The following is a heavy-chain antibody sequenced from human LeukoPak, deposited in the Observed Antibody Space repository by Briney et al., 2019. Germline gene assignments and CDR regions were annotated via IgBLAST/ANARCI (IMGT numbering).Heavy chain of an antibody. D-gene: IGHD6-19*01. CDR1: GFTFSSYA. Sequence: PGGSLRLSCAASGFTFSSYAMSWVRQAPGKGLEWVPAISGSGGSTYYADSVKGRFTISRDNSENTLYLQMNSLRAEDTAVYYCAKNKLRGWYGSYYFDYWGQGTLVTVSS. J-gene: IGHJ4*02. V-gene: IGHV3-23*01. CDR2: ISGSGGST. CDR3: AKNKLRGWYGSYYFDY.